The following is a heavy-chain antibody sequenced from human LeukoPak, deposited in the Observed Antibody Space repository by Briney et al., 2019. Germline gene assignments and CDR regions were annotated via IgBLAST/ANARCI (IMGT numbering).Heavy chain of an antibody. V-gene: IGHV4-34*01. CDR3: ARGRYGYNSASFDP. D-gene: IGHD5-24*01. CDR1: GGSFSGYY. Sequence: PSETLSLTCAVYGGSFSGYYWSWIRQPPGKGLEWIGEINHSGSTNYNPSLKSRVTISVDTSKNQFSLKLSSVTAADTAVYYCARGRYGYNSASFDPWGQGTLVTVSS. CDR2: INHSGST. J-gene: IGHJ5*02.